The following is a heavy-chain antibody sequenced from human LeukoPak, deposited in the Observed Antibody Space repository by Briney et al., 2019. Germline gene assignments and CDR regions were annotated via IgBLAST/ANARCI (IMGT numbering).Heavy chain of an antibody. CDR3: ARHGTISSESYFDY. CDR2: VHNSGRT. Sequence: SETLSLTCSVSGGSVSSYYWSWIRQSPGKGLEWIGYVHNSGRTNYNPSLKSRVTGFVDTSKNQVSLRLSSVTAADTAVYYCARHGTISSESYFDYWGQGALVTVSS. J-gene: IGHJ4*02. V-gene: IGHV4-59*08. CDR1: GGSVSSYY. D-gene: IGHD1-14*01.